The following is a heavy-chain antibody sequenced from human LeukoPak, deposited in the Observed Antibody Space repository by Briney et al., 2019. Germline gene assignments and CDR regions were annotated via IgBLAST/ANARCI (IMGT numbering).Heavy chain of an antibody. J-gene: IGHJ4*02. CDR2: IYSGGST. Sequence: PGGSLRLSCAASGFTVSSNYMSWVRQAPGKGLEWVSVIYSGGSTYYADSVKGRFTISRDNSKNTLYLQMNSLRVEDTAVYYCARDIRGGELVLDYWGQGTLVTVSS. V-gene: IGHV3-53*01. CDR1: GFTVSSNY. D-gene: IGHD2-21*01. CDR3: ARDIRGGELVLDY.